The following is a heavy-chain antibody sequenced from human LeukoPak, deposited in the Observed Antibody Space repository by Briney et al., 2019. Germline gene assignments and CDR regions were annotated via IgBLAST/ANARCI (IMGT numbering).Heavy chain of an antibody. CDR1: GYTFTSYY. CDR3: ARSPHILTGENFDY. CDR2: ININSGGT. D-gene: IGHD3-9*01. J-gene: IGHJ4*02. Sequence: GASVKVSCKASGYTFTSYYMHWVRQAPGQGLEWMGWININSGGTNYAQKFQDRVTMTRDTSISTAYMELSRLRSHDTAVYYCARSPHILTGENFDYWGQGTLVTVSS. V-gene: IGHV1-2*02.